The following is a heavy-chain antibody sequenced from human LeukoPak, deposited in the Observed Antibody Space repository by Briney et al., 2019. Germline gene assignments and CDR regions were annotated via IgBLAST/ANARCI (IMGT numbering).Heavy chain of an antibody. CDR1: GGSFSGYY. D-gene: IGHD6-6*01. Sequence: PSETLSLTCAVYGGSFSGYYWSWIRQPPGKGLEWIGEINHSGSTNYNPSLKSRVTISVDTSKNQFSLQLNSVTPEDTAVYYCARDRGSIAGSAHYYYYYMDVWGKGTTVTVSS. CDR2: INHSGST. CDR3: ARDRGSIAGSAHYYYYYMDV. V-gene: IGHV4-34*01. J-gene: IGHJ6*03.